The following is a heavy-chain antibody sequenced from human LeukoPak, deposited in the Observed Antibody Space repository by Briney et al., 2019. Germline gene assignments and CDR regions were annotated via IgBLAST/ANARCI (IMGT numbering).Heavy chain of an antibody. D-gene: IGHD6-6*01. CDR2: INPDSGGT. V-gene: IGHV1-2*06. J-gene: IGHJ4*02. Sequence: GASVKVSRKASGYTFTGYFMHWVRQAPGQGLEWIGRINPDSGGTNSAQKFQGRVTMTRDTSISTAYIELSSLRSDDTAVYYCARAKEQTIAARYFDYWGQGTLVTVSS. CDR3: ARAKEQTIAARYFDY. CDR1: GYTFTGYF.